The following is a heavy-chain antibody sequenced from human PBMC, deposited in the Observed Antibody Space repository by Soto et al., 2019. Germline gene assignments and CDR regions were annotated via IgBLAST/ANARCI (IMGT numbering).Heavy chain of an antibody. CDR2: IYYSGST. CDR1: GGSISSYY. Sequence: SLTCTVSGGSISSYYWSWIRQPPGKGLEWIGYIYYSGSTNYDPSLKSRVTISVDTSKNQFSLKLSSVTAADTAVYYCAKVGAAMVRGVHYYYYYGMDVWGQGTTVTVSS. CDR3: AKVGAAMVRGVHYYYYYGMDV. J-gene: IGHJ6*02. V-gene: IGHV4-59*01. D-gene: IGHD3-10*01.